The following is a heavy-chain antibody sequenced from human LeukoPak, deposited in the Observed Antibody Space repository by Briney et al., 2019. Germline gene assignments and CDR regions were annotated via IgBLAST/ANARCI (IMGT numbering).Heavy chain of an antibody. J-gene: IGHJ3*02. D-gene: IGHD6-6*01. CDR3: ARDGGRPSSDAVEI. Sequence: SETLSLTCAVSGASISSTNWWTWVRQPPGKGLEWIGEIYHRGNTNYNPSLKSRVNISLDKTKNHCALTLTSVPAADTAVYYCARDGGRPSSDAVEIWGQGTMVIVSS. V-gene: IGHV4-4*02. CDR1: GASISSTNW. CDR2: IYHRGNT.